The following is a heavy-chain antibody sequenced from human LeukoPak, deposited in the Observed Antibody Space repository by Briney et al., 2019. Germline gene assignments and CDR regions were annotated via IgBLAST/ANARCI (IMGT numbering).Heavy chain of an antibody. J-gene: IGHJ4*02. CDR1: GGSISSGSYY. D-gene: IGHD3-16*01. CDR3: ARQDHDYVWGSYKYYFDY. CDR2: IYTSGST. Sequence: SETLSLTCTVSGGSISSGSYYWSWIRHPAGKGLEWIGRIYTSGSTNYNPSLKSRVTISVDTSKNQFSLKLSSVTAADTAVYYCARQDHDYVWGSYKYYFDYWGQGTLVTVSS. V-gene: IGHV4-61*02.